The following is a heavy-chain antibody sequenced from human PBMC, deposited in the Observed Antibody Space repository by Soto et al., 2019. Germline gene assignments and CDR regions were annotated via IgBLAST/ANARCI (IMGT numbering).Heavy chain of an antibody. D-gene: IGHD6-19*01. Sequence: GGSLRLSCAASGFTFSSYAMSWVRQAPGKGLEWVSAISGSGGSTYYADSVKGRFTISRDNSKNTLYLQMNSLRVEDTAVYYCVTRTPGSGWHRFDYWGQGTLVTVSS. CDR3: VTRTPGSGWHRFDY. V-gene: IGHV3-23*01. J-gene: IGHJ4*02. CDR1: GFTFSSYA. CDR2: ISGSGGST.